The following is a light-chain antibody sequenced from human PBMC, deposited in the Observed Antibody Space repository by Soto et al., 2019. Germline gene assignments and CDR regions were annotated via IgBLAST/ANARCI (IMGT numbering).Light chain of an antibody. CDR3: QQRSNWPPIP. V-gene: IGKV3-11*01. CDR2: DAS. J-gene: IGKJ5*01. Sequence: EIVLTQSPATLSLSPGERATLSCRASQSISSYLAWYQQKPGQAPRLLIYDASNRATGIPARFSASGSGTDFTLTISSLEPEDCAIYYCQQRSNWPPIPFGQGTRLEIK. CDR1: QSISSY.